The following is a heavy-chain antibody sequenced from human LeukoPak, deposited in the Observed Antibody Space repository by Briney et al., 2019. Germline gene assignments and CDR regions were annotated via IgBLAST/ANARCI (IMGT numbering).Heavy chain of an antibody. J-gene: IGHJ3*02. D-gene: IGHD4-17*01. Sequence: GGSLRLSCAASGFTFSSYAMSWVRQAPGKGLEWVSGISWNSGSIGYADSVKGRFTISRDNAKNPLYLQMNSLRAEDTALYYCAKASSEYGDYRGAFDIWGQGTMVTVSS. CDR2: ISWNSGSI. CDR1: GFTFSSYA. CDR3: AKASSEYGDYRGAFDI. V-gene: IGHV3-9*01.